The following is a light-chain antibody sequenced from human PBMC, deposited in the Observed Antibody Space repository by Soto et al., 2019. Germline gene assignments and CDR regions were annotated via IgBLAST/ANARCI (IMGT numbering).Light chain of an antibody. J-gene: IGKJ4*01. CDR3: HQRSNWPPT. CDR1: ESVSRN. CDR2: DAS. V-gene: IGKV3-15*01. Sequence: EVVMTQSPATLSVSPGERATLSCRASESVSRNLAWYQQKPGQAPRPLIYDASTRATGIPDRFSGGGSGTEFTLTISSLQSEDFAVYYCHQRSNWPPTFGGGTRWIS.